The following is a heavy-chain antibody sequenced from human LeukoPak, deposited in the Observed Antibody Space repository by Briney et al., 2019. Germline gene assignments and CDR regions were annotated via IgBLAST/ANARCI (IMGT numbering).Heavy chain of an antibody. CDR1: GYTFNRYG. D-gene: IGHD1-26*01. J-gene: IGHJ4*02. V-gene: IGHV1-18*01. CDR2: ISGSNGNT. Sequence: GASVKVSCKTSGYTFNRYGVGWVRQAPGQGLEWVGWISGSNGNTNYAQKLQGRVTMTTDTATSTAYMELRSLTPDDTAMYYCARAGRGTYYYFDYWGQGTLVTVSS. CDR3: ARAGRGTYYYFDY.